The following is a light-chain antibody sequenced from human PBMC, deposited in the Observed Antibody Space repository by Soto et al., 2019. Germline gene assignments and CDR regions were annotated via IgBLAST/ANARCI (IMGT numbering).Light chain of an antibody. CDR3: QQSYTTPRT. V-gene: IGKV3-15*01. CDR1: QSVSSS. CDR2: DTS. Sequence: EIVVTQSPATLSVSPGERVTLSCRASQSVSSSLAWYQQRPGQAPRLLIYDTSTRAAGIAARFSGSGSGTDFTLTISSLQPEDFATHYCQQSYTTPRTFGQGTKWIS. J-gene: IGKJ1*01.